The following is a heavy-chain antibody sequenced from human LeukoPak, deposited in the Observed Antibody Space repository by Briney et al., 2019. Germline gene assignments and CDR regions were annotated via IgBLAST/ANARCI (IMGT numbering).Heavy chain of an antibody. CDR2: IGTADDP. V-gene: IGHV3-13*05. J-gene: IGHJ4*02. CDR3: ARGFGGAPYFRSWLVDY. CDR1: GFTFSNYD. D-gene: IGHD3-16*01. Sequence: GGSLRLSCAASGFTFSNYDMHWVRQATGRGLQWVSGIGTADDPFYLASVKGRFTISRENAKKSFFLEMNSLRAGDSAVYYCARGFGGAPYFRSWLVDYWGQGVLVTVSS.